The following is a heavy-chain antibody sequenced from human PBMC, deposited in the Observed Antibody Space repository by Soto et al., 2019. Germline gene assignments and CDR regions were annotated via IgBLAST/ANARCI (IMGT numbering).Heavy chain of an antibody. V-gene: IGHV1-69*04. CDR3: AGERAMITFGGVIARDAFDI. CDR1: GGTFSSYT. J-gene: IGHJ3*02. D-gene: IGHD3-16*02. Sequence: ASVKVSCKASGGTFSSYTISWVRQAPGQGLEWMGRIIPILGIANYAQKFQGRVTITADKSTSTAYMELSSLRSEDTAVYYCAGERAMITFGGVIARDAFDIWGQGTMVTVSS. CDR2: IIPILGIA.